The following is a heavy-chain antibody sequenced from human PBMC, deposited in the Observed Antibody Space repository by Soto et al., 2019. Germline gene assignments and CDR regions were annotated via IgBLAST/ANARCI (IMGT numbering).Heavy chain of an antibody. Sequence: SVKVSCKASGRTFSSYAISCVRQAPGQGLEWMGGIIPIFGTANYAQKFQGRVTITADESTSTAYMELSSLRSEDTAVYYCARDYYDSSGYSHHYYYGMDVWGQGTTVTVSS. V-gene: IGHV1-69*13. J-gene: IGHJ6*02. D-gene: IGHD3-22*01. CDR1: GRTFSSYA. CDR3: ARDYYDSSGYSHHYYYGMDV. CDR2: IIPIFGTA.